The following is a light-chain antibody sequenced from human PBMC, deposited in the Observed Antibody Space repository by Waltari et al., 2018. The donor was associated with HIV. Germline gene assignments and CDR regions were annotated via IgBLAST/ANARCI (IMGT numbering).Light chain of an antibody. V-gene: IGKV1-9*01. CDR2: AAS. CDR3: QHLNSYPLT. Sequence: DIQLTQSPSFLSASVGDRVTITCRASQGISSYLAWYQQKPGKAPKLLIYAASTWQSGVPSRFSGSGSGTEFTLTISSLQPEDFATYYCQHLNSYPLTFGPGTKVDIK. CDR1: QGISSY. J-gene: IGKJ3*01.